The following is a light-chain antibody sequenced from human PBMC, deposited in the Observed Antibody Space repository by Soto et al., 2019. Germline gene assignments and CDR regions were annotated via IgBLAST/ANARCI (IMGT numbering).Light chain of an antibody. CDR1: QSVSSSY. V-gene: IGKV3-20*01. CDR2: GAS. Sequence: EIVLTQSPGTLSLSPGERATLSCRASQSVSSSYLAWYQQKPGQAPRLLIYGASSRATGNPDRFSGSGSGTDFTLTISRLEPEDFAVYYCQQYCSSPRRTFGQATKLEIK. CDR3: QQYCSSPRRT. J-gene: IGKJ2*01.